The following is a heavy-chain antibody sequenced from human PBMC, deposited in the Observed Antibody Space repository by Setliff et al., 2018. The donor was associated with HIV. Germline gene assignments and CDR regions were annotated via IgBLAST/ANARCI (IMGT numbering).Heavy chain of an antibody. CDR2: VNPISGNT. J-gene: IGHJ6*03. V-gene: IGHV1-8*02. CDR3: ARGAWYTSGWHSSRYMDV. D-gene: IGHD6-19*01. CDR1: GYTFTSYD. Sequence: ASVKVSCKASGYTFTSYDINWVRQATGQGLEWMGWVNPISGNTGYAQKFQGRVTMTRNTSIRTVYMELSSLRSEDTAVYYCARGAWYTSGWHSSRYMDVWGKGSTVTV.